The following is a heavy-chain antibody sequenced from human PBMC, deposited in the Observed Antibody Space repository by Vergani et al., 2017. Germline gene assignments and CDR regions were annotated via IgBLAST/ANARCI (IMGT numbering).Heavy chain of an antibody. CDR1: GGSISSSSYY. Sequence: QLQLQESGPGLVKPSETLSLTCTVSGGSISSSSYYWGWIRQPPGKGLEWVSYISSSSSYTNYADSVKGRFTISRDNAKNSLYLQMNSLRAEDTAVYYCARETGIGELLRAFDIWGQGTMVTVSS. CDR2: ISSSSSYT. J-gene: IGHJ3*02. CDR3: ARETGIGELLRAFDI. V-gene: IGHV3-11*05. D-gene: IGHD3-10*01.